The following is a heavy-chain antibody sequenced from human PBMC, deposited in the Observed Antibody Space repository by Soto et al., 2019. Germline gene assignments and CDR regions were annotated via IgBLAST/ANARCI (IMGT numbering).Heavy chain of an antibody. Sequence: QVQLQESGPGLVKPSQTLSLTCTVSGGSISSGGYYWSWIRQHPGKGLEWIGYIYYSGSTYYNPSIKSRVTISVDTSKNQFSLKLSSVTAADTAVDYCARVPASSSWYFDYYYYGMDVWGQGTTVTVSS. V-gene: IGHV4-31*03. CDR2: IYYSGST. CDR3: ARVPASSSWYFDYYYYGMDV. CDR1: GGSISSGGYY. D-gene: IGHD6-13*01. J-gene: IGHJ6*02.